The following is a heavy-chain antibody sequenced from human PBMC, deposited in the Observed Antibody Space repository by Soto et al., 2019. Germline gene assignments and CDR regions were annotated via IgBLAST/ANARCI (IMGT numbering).Heavy chain of an antibody. Sequence: GGSLRLSCAASGFTFSSYAMRWVRQAPGKGLEWVAVISYDGSNKYYADSVKGRFTISRDNSKNTLYLQMNSLRAEDTAVYYCARDLNDSSGYYYYYYYGMDVWGQGTTVTVSS. J-gene: IGHJ6*02. D-gene: IGHD3-22*01. CDR3: ARDLNDSSGYYYYYYYGMDV. CDR1: GFTFSSYA. V-gene: IGHV3-30*04. CDR2: ISYDGSNK.